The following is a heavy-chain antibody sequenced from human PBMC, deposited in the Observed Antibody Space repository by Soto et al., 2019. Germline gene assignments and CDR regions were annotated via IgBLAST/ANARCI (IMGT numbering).Heavy chain of an antibody. CDR1: GYTFTSYG. CDR3: ARDTYASSKYSSGWYVDY. CDR2: ISAYNGNT. Sequence: ASVKVSCKASGYTFTSYGISWVRQAPGQGLEWMGWISAYNGNTNYAQKLQGRVTMTTDTSTSTAYMELRSLRSDDTAVYYCARDTYASSKYSSGWYVDYWGQGTLVTVSS. V-gene: IGHV1-18*01. J-gene: IGHJ4*02. D-gene: IGHD6-19*01.